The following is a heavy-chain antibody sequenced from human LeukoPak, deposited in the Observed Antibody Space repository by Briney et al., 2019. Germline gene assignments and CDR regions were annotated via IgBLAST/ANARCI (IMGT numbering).Heavy chain of an antibody. CDR1: GFTFSSYG. J-gene: IGHJ5*02. CDR2: IWYDESNK. V-gene: IGHV3-33*01. CDR3: ARASDPWLQLT. D-gene: IGHD5-24*01. Sequence: GGSLRLSCVASGFTFSSYGMHWVRQAPGKGLEWVAVIWYDESNKYYGDSVRGRFSISRDNAQTSLYLQMNSLRAEDTAVYYCARASDPWLQLTWGQGTLVTVSS.